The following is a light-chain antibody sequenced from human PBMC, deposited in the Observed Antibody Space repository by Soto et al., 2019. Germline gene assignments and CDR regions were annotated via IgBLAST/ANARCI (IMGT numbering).Light chain of an antibody. CDR3: QQYKSYPLT. V-gene: IGKV1-5*01. J-gene: IGKJ4*01. CDR1: QSMSRW. Sequence: DIQLTQSPSTLSASLGDRVTITCRASQSMSRWLAWYQQKPGKAPKALIFDASILESGVPSRFSGSGSGTEFTLTITSLQPDDFVTYFCQQYKSYPLTFGGGTKVDIK. CDR2: DAS.